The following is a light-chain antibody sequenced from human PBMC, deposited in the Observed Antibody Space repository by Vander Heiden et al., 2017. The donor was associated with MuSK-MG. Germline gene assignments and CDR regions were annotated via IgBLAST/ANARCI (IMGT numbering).Light chain of an antibody. V-gene: IGKV4-1*01. Sequence: DIVLTQSPDSLAVSLGERATINCKSSQSVLYSSNNRYYLAWYQQKPGQPPKLLIYWASTRESGVPDRFSGSGSGTDFTLTISSRQAEDVAVYYCQQDHSLPLTFGGGTKVEIK. CDR1: QSVLYSSNNRYY. CDR2: WAS. J-gene: IGKJ4*01. CDR3: QQDHSLPLT.